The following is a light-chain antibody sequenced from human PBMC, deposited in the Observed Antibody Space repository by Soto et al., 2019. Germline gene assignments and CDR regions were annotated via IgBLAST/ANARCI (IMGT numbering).Light chain of an antibody. CDR2: GAS. J-gene: IGKJ1*01. V-gene: IGKV3-20*01. CDR3: QQYGSSPET. CDR1: QSVSSSY. Sequence: EIVLTQSPGTLSLSPGERATLSCRASQSVSSSYLAWYQQKPGQAPRLLIYGASSRATGIPDRFSGSGSGTDFTLTISRLEPEDFAVYYCQQYGSSPETFGQETK.